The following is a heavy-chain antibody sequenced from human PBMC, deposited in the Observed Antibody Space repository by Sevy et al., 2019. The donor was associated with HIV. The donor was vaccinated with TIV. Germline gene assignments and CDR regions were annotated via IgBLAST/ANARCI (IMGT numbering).Heavy chain of an antibody. CDR3: AKGGMTRVTFMDV. Sequence: GGSLRLSCAASGFTFSSYAMSWVRQAPGKGLEWVSAISGSGGSTYYADSVKGRFTISRDNSKDTLYLQMNSLRGEDTAVYYCAKGGMTRVTFMDVWGQGTTVTVSS. J-gene: IGHJ6*02. V-gene: IGHV3-23*01. D-gene: IGHD4-17*01. CDR2: ISGSGGST. CDR1: GFTFSSYA.